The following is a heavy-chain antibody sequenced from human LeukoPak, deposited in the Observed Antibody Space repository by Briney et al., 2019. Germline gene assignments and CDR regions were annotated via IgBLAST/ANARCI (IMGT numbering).Heavy chain of an antibody. Sequence: GGSLRLSCAASGFTFSDYYMSWIRQAPGKGLEWVSVIYSGGSTYYADSVKGRFTISRDNSKNTLYLQMNSLRAEDTAVYYCARGLIAVARFDYWGQGTLVTVSS. D-gene: IGHD6-19*01. CDR1: GFTFSDYY. CDR2: IYSGGST. V-gene: IGHV3-53*01. J-gene: IGHJ4*02. CDR3: ARGLIAVARFDY.